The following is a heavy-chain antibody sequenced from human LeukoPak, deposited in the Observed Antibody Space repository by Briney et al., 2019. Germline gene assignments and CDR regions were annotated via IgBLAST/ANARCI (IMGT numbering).Heavy chain of an antibody. CDR1: GYTFTGYY. V-gene: IGHV1-2*02. Sequence: ASVKVSCKASGYTFTGYYMHWVRQAPGQGLEWMGWINPNSGGTNYAQKFQGRVTMTRDTPISTAYMELSKLRSDDTAVYYCARDDCSGGSCYSPYYYMDVWGKGTTVTVSS. D-gene: IGHD2-15*01. CDR2: INPNSGGT. CDR3: ARDDCSGGSCYSPYYYMDV. J-gene: IGHJ6*03.